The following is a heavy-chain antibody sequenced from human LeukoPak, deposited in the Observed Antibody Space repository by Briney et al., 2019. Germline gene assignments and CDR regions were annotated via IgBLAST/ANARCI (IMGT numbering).Heavy chain of an antibody. CDR3: ATAVPSLGYYYGMDV. J-gene: IGHJ6*02. CDR1: GYTLTELS. CDR2: FDPEDGET. D-gene: IGHD1-26*01. V-gene: IGHV1-24*01. Sequence: ASVKVSCKVSGYTLTELSMHWVRQAPGKGLEWMGGFDPEDGETIYAQKFQGRVTMTEDTSTDAAYMELSSLRSEDTAVYYCATAVPSLGYYYGMDVWGQGTTVTVSS.